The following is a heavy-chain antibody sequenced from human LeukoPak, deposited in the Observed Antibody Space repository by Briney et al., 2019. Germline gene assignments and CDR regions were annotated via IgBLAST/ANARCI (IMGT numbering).Heavy chain of an antibody. D-gene: IGHD3-9*01. Sequence: EGSLRLSCAASGFTFSSYGMHWVRQAPGKGLEWVTFIRYDGSNSYYADSVKGRFTISRDNSKNTLYLQMNSLRAEDTAVYYCAKDEGGYDILTGPDYWGQGTLVTVSS. CDR3: AKDEGGYDILTGPDY. J-gene: IGHJ4*02. CDR1: GFTFSSYG. V-gene: IGHV3-30*02. CDR2: IRYDGSNS.